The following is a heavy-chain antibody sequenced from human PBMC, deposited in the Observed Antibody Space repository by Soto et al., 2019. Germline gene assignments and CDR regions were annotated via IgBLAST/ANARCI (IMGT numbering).Heavy chain of an antibody. V-gene: IGHV4-39*01. D-gene: IGHD6-19*01. CDR2: IYYSGST. Sequence: QLQLQESGPGLVKPSETLSLTCTVSGGSISSSSYYWGWIRQPPGMGLEWIGSIYYSGSTYYNPSLKSRVTISVDTAKNQFSLKLSSVTAADTAVYYCLTWYSSGWYRGGFDYWGQGTLVTVSS. CDR1: GGSISSSSYY. J-gene: IGHJ4*02. CDR3: LTWYSSGWYRGGFDY.